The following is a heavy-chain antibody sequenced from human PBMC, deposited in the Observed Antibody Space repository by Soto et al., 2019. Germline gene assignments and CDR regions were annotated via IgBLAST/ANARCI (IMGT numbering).Heavy chain of an antibody. V-gene: IGHV4-30-2*01. CDR1: GGSISSGSYS. D-gene: IGHD3-22*01. CDR3: ARGPYDSTGYFSAFDI. J-gene: IGHJ3*02. Sequence: SETLALTCTVSGGSISSGSYSWSWIRQPPGKGLEWIGYIFHGGTTYYNPSLKSRVTISVDRSKSQFSLRLSSVTASDTAMYYCARGPYDSTGYFSAFDIWGQGTMVTVSS. CDR2: IFHGGTT.